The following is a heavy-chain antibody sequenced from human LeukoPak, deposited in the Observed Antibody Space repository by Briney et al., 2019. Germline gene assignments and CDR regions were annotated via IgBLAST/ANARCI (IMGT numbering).Heavy chain of an antibody. D-gene: IGHD6-13*01. J-gene: IGHJ4*02. CDR3: ARDAGSSWSFDY. V-gene: IGHV3-11*04. CDR1: GFTFSDYY. Sequence: GGSLRLSCAASGFTFSDYYMNWIRQAPGKGLEWVSYISSSGSTMYYADSVKGRFTISRDNAKNSIYLQMNSLRDEDTAVYYCARDAGSSWSFDYWGQGTLVTVSS. CDR2: ISSSGSTM.